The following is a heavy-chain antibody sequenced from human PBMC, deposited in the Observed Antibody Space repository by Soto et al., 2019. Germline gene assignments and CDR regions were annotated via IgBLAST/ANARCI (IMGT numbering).Heavy chain of an antibody. Sequence: GSLRLSCAASGFTFSSYAMHWVRQAPGKGLEWVAVISYDGSNRYYADSVKGRFTISRDNSKNTLYLQMNSLRAEDTAVYYCATLSRVSSGWSYYFDYWGQGTLVTVSS. CDR3: ATLSRVSSGWSYYFDY. D-gene: IGHD6-19*01. CDR1: GFTFSSYA. V-gene: IGHV3-30-3*01. CDR2: ISYDGSNR. J-gene: IGHJ4*02.